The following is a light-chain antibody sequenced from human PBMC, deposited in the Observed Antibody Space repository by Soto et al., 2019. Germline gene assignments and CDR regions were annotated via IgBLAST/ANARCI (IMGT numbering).Light chain of an antibody. Sequence: EIVMTQSPATLSVSPGGRATLSCRASQSISDTLAWYQQKPGQAPRLLIHGASTRATGFPARFSGSGSGTDFXLXIXXXXXXXXAVYYCQQYNNWPWTFGQGTKVX. V-gene: IGKV3-15*01. J-gene: IGKJ1*01. CDR3: QQYNNWPWT. CDR2: GAS. CDR1: QSISDT.